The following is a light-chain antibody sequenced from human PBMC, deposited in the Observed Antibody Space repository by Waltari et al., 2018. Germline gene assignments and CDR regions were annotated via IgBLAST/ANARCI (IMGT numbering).Light chain of an antibody. V-gene: IGKV2-30*01. CDR2: KVS. Sequence: DVVMTQSPLSLPVTIGQPASISCRSSQSLVSSDGNTYFNWFQQRPGQSQRRLLYKVSMRDSGSPDRFSGSRSGTDFTRSISRVEAEDVCVYSCMQGTRPPGTFGPGTNVAI. CDR1: QSLVSSDGNTY. J-gene: IGKJ1*01. CDR3: MQGTRPPGT.